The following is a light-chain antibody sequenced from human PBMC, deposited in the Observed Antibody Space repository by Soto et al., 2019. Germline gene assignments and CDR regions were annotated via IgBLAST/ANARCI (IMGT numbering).Light chain of an antibody. V-gene: IGKV3-11*01. CDR2: DAS. J-gene: IGKJ5*01. Sequence: EIVLPQSPATLSLSPGESATLSCRASQSVSRYLAWYQQKPGQAPRLLIYDASDRATGIPARFSGSGSGTDFTLTISRLEPEDFAVYYCQQRSNWPITVGQGTRLEIK. CDR3: QQRSNWPIT. CDR1: QSVSRY.